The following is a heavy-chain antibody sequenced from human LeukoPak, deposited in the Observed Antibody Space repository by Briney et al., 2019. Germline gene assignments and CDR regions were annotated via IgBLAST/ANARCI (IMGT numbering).Heavy chain of an antibody. V-gene: IGHV1-18*01. CDR3: ARDWRIAAAGTYGY. CDR1: GYTFTSYG. CDR2: ISAYNGNT. Sequence: GASVKDSCKASGYTFTSYGISWVRQAPGQGLEWMGWISAYNGNTNYAQKLQGRVTMTTDTSTSTAYMELRSLRSDDTAVYYCARDWRIAAAGTYGYWGQGTLVTVSS. D-gene: IGHD6-13*01. J-gene: IGHJ4*02.